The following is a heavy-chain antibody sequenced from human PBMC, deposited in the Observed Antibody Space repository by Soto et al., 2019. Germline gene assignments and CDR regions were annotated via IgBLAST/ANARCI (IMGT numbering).Heavy chain of an antibody. CDR3: ASELAAAGSDDAFDI. V-gene: IGHV3-21*01. CDR2: ISSSSSYI. J-gene: IGHJ3*02. D-gene: IGHD6-13*01. Sequence: EVQLVESGGGLVKPGGSLRLSCAASGFTFSSYSMNWVHQAPGKGLEWVSSISSSSSYIYYADSVKGRFTISRDNAKNSLYLQMNSLRAEDTAVYYCASELAAAGSDDAFDIWGQGTMVTVSS. CDR1: GFTFSSYS.